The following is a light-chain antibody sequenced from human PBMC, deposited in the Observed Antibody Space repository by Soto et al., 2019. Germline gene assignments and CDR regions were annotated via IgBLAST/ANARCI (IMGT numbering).Light chain of an antibody. Sequence: EIVLTQSPGTLSLSPGERATLSCRAGQSVSSSYLAWYQQKPGQAPRLLIYGASSRATGIPDRFSGSGSGTDFTLTISRLEPEDFAVYYCQQYISTPLTFGGGTKVDIK. V-gene: IGKV3-20*01. CDR2: GAS. CDR1: QSVSSSY. J-gene: IGKJ4*01. CDR3: QQYISTPLT.